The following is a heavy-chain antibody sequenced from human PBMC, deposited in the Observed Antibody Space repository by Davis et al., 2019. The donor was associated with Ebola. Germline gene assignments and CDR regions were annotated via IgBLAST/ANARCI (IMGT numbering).Heavy chain of an antibody. D-gene: IGHD2-2*01. CDR3: ARLHRTSSRLDY. CDR2: INPNSGGT. V-gene: IGHV1-2*02. J-gene: IGHJ4*02. CDR1: GNTFTGYY. Sequence: ASVKVSCKASGNTFTGYYIHWVRQAPGQGLEWMGWINPNSGGTNYAQNFQGRVTMTRDTSISTAYMELTSLRSDDTAVYYCARLHRTSSRLDYWGQGTLVTVSS.